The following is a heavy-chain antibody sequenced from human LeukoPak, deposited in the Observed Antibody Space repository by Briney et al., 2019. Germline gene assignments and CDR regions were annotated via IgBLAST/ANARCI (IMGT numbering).Heavy chain of an antibody. CDR2: IYYSGST. Sequence: PSETLSLTCTVSGGSISSYYWSWIRQPPGKGLEWIGYIYYSGSTNYNPSLKSRVTISVDTSKNQFSLKLSSVTAADTAVYYCARSVRTVTTATDYFDYWGQGILVTVSS. D-gene: IGHD4-17*01. CDR3: ARSVRTVTTATDYFDY. V-gene: IGHV4-59*08. CDR1: GGSISSYY. J-gene: IGHJ4*02.